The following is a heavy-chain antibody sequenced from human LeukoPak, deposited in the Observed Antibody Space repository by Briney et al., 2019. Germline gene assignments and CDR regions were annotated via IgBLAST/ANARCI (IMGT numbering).Heavy chain of an antibody. CDR3: ARVWGGSYFDY. CDR1: GGSISSGGYS. CDR2: IYHSGST. V-gene: IGHV4-30-2*01. J-gene: IGHJ4*02. Sequence: SETLSLTCAVSGGSISSGGYSWSWIRQPPGMGLEWIGYIYHSGSTYYNPSLKSRVTISVDRSKNQFSLKLNSVTAADTAVFYCARVWGGSYFDYWGQGTLVTVSS. D-gene: IGHD1-26*01.